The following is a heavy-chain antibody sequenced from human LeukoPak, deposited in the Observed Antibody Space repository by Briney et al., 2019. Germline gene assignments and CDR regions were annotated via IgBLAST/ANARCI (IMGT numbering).Heavy chain of an antibody. D-gene: IGHD2-21*01. CDR2: INPNSGGT. V-gene: IGHV1-2*02. Sequence: ASVTVSCKASGYSFTDYYMHWVRQAPGQGLEWMGWINPNSGGTSSAKIFEGRVTMTRDTSITTVYMEVSWLTSDDTAIYYCARADRLHGGPYLIGPWGQGTLVTVSS. CDR3: ARADRLHGGPYLIGP. J-gene: IGHJ5*02. CDR1: GYSFTDYY.